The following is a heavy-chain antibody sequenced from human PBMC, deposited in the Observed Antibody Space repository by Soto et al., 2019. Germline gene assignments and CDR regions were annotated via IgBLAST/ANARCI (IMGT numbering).Heavy chain of an antibody. CDR2: INPSGGST. J-gene: IGHJ6*02. Sequence: ASVKVSCKASGYTFTSYYMHWVRQAPGQGLEWMGIINPSGGSTSYAQKFQGRVTMTRDTSTSTVYMELSSLRSEDTAVYYCARSPRGYSGYGRGLGMDVWGQGTTVTVSS. CDR1: GYTFTSYY. D-gene: IGHD5-12*01. V-gene: IGHV1-46*01. CDR3: ARSPRGYSGYGRGLGMDV.